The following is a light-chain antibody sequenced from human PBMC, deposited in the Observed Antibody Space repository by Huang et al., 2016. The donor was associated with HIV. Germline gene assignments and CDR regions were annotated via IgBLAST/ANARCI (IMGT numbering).Light chain of an antibody. J-gene: IGKJ2*01. CDR2: AAS. V-gene: IGKV1-39*01. CDR1: QRVSTY. CDR3: QQSYNTPFYT. Sequence: DILMTKSPSSLSASVGDRVTITCRASQRVSTYLNWYQQKPGKAPNLLIYAASSLKSCVPPRCSSSGSGTDFTLTISSLQPDDFAAYYCQQSYNTPFYTFGQGTKLEIK.